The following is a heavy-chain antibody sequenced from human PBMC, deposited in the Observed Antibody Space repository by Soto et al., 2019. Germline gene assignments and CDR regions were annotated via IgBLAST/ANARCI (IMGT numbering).Heavy chain of an antibody. CDR3: AGPSPCSSTSCYTYYYYGMDV. CDR1: GYSFTSYW. CDR2: IYPGDSDT. D-gene: IGHD2-2*02. Sequence: GESLKISCKGSGYSFTSYWIGWVRQMPGKGLEWMGIIYPGDSDTRYSPSFQGQVTISADKSISTAYLQWSSLKASDTAMYYCAGPSPCSSTSCYTYYYYGMDVWGQGTTVTVSS. V-gene: IGHV5-51*01. J-gene: IGHJ6*02.